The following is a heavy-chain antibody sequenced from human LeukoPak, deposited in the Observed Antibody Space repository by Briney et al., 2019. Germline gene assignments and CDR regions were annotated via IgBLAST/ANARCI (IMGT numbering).Heavy chain of an antibody. D-gene: IGHD2-2*02. CDR3: ARDAPCTTSTCYKQIDS. Sequence: GGSLRLSCAASGFTFSSYSMNWVRQAPGKGLEWVSYISSSSSAIYYADSVKGRFTISRDDAKNSLYLQLNSLRADDTAVYYCARDAPCTTSTCYKQIDSWGQGTLVTVSS. CDR2: ISSSSSAI. V-gene: IGHV3-48*04. CDR1: GFTFSSYS. J-gene: IGHJ4*02.